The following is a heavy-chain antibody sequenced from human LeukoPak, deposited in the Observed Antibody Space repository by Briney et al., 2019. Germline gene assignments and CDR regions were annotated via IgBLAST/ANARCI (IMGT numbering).Heavy chain of an antibody. J-gene: IGHJ4*02. V-gene: IGHV3-30*18. D-gene: IGHD6-13*01. CDR2: ISDDGRNK. Sequence: GGSLRLSCAASGXTFNNYGVHYVRQAPGKGLEWVAVISDDGRNKNYADSVKGRFTISRDSSNNTLYLQMNSLRAEDTGVYFCAKDRETTASGTFDFRGQGTLVTVSS. CDR3: AKDRETTASGTFDF. CDR1: GXTFNNYG.